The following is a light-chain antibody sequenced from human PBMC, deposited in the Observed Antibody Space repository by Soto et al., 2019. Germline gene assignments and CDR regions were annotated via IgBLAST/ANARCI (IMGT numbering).Light chain of an antibody. CDR3: QQYDNRTVT. J-gene: IGKJ5*01. Sequence: DIEMTQSPSSRSASVGDRVTITCQASQDISNYLNWYQQKPGKAPKLLIYDASNLDTGVRSRFSGSGSGTDFTFTISSLQPGDIATYYCQQYDNRTVTFGLGTRLEI. CDR2: DAS. CDR1: QDISNY. V-gene: IGKV1-33*01.